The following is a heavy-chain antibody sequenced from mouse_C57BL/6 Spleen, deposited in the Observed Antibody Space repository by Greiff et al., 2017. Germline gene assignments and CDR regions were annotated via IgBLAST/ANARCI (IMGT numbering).Heavy chain of an antibody. CDR1: GYTFTTYP. J-gene: IGHJ3*01. CDR3: ARRDSSGYGGFAY. V-gene: IGHV1-47*01. Sequence: LVESGAELVKPGASVKMSCKASGYTFTTYPIEWMKQNHGKSLEWIGNFHPYNDDTKYNEKFKGKATLTVEKSSSTVYLELSRLTSDDSAVYYCARRDSSGYGGFAYWGQGTLVTVSA. D-gene: IGHD3-2*02. CDR2: FHPYNDDT.